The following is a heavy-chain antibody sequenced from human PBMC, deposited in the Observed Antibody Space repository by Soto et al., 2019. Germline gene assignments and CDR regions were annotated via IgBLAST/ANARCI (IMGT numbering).Heavy chain of an antibody. V-gene: IGHV3-15*01. CDR2: SKSKNDGETI. CDR1: GFTLSNAW. D-gene: IGHD1-26*01. CDR3: TTGRVGTGRNYFDY. J-gene: IGHJ4*02. Sequence: EVPLVESGGGLVRPGGSLRVSCTASGFTLSNAWMSWVRQGPGKGLEWIGRSKSKNDGETIDYAAPVKGRFTISRDDSKNTLYLQMNSLKTEDTAVYYCTTGRVGTGRNYFDYWGQGTLVTVSS.